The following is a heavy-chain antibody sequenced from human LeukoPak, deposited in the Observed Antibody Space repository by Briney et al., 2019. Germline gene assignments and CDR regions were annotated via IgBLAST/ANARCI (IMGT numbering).Heavy chain of an antibody. D-gene: IGHD5-12*01. V-gene: IGHV4-34*01. CDR2: INHSGST. CDR3: ARLGYIGYDYVENFDY. CDR1: GGSFSGYY. J-gene: IGHJ4*02. Sequence: KPSETLSLTCAVYGGSFSGYYWSWIRQPPGKGLEWIGEINHSGSTNYNPSLKSRVTISVDTSKNQFSLKLSSVTAADTAVYYCARLGYIGYDYVENFDYWGQGTLVTVSS.